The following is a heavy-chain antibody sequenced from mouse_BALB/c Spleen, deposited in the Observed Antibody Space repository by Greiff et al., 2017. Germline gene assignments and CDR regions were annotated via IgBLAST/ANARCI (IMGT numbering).Heavy chain of an antibody. D-gene: IGHD1-1*01. V-gene: IGHV1-14*01. J-gene: IGHJ4*01. CDR3: ARCYGSSRYAMDY. CDR1: GYTFTSYV. CDR2: INPYNDGT. Sequence: VQLKQSGPELVKPGASVKMSCKASGYTFTSYVMHWVKQKPGQGLEWIGYINPYNDGTKYNEKFKGKATLTSDKSSSTAYMELSSLTSEDSAVYYCARCYGSSRYAMDYWGQGTSVTVSS.